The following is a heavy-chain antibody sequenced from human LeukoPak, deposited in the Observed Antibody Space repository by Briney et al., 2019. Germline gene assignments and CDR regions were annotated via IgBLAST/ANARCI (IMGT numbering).Heavy chain of an antibody. V-gene: IGHV3-53*05. CDR2: IYSGGST. CDR3: AKEEGSGWFLDH. D-gene: IGHD6-19*01. J-gene: IGHJ4*02. CDR1: GLTVSSNY. Sequence: GGSLRLSCAASGLTVSSNYMSWVRQAPGKGLEWVSVIYSGGSTYYADSVKGRFTISRDNSKNTLYLQMNSLRGEDTAVYYCAKEEGSGWFLDHWGQGTLVTVSS.